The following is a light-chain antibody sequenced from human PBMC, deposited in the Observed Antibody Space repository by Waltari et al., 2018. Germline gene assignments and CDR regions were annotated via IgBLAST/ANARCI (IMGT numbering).Light chain of an antibody. CDR3: MQGTHWPWT. V-gene: IGKV2-30*01. Sequence: DVVMTQSPLSLPVTLGQPASISCRSRQSLVYIGGNNNLNWFQQRPGQSPRRLIYKVSDRDSGVPDRFSGSGSGTDFTLKISRVEAEDVGIYYCMQGTHWPWTFGQGTKVEIK. J-gene: IGKJ1*01. CDR1: QSLVYIGGNNN. CDR2: KVS.